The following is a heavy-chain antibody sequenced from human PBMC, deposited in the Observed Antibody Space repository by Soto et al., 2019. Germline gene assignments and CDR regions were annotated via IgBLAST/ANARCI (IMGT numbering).Heavy chain of an antibody. CDR3: ARANYDYVWGSYRYNWFDP. CDR2: IIPIFGTA. Sequence: AVKVSCKASGGTFSSYAISWVRQAPGQGLEWMGGIIPIFGTANYAQKFQGRVTITADESTSTAYMELSSLRSEDTAVYYCARANYDYVWGSYRYNWFDPWGQGTLVTVSS. V-gene: IGHV1-69*13. J-gene: IGHJ5*02. D-gene: IGHD3-16*02. CDR1: GGTFSSYA.